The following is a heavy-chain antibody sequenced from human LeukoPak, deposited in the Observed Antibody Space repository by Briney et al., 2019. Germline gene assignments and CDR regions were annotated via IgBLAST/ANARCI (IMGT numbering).Heavy chain of an antibody. Sequence: SVKVSCKASGGTFSSYAISWVRQAPGQGLEWMGRIIPIFGTANYAQKFQGRVTITTDESTNTAYMELSSLRSEDTAVYYCARAVSVGDTAIVLWGQGTLVTVSS. CDR1: GGTFSSYA. CDR2: IIPIFGTA. D-gene: IGHD5-18*01. CDR3: ARAVSVGDTAIVL. J-gene: IGHJ4*02. V-gene: IGHV1-69*05.